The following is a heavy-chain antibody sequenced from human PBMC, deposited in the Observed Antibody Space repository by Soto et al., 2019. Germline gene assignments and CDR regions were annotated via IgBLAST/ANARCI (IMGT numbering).Heavy chain of an antibody. V-gene: IGHV4-4*07. J-gene: IGHJ4*02. Sequence: PSETLSLTCTVSGGSFSSYSWSWIRQAAGKGLEWIWRIYISGSTNYNPSHKSRVIMSVNTSKNQFFLELTSVTAAATAAFYCARAGYSYGYDYWGQGTLVTVSS. CDR2: IYISGST. CDR3: ARAGYSYGYDY. CDR1: GGSFSSYS. D-gene: IGHD5-18*01.